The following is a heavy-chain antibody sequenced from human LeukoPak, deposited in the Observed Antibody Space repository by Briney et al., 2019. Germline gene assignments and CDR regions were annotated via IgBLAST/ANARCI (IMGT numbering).Heavy chain of an antibody. V-gene: IGHV4-59*08. CDR3: ARMVISAYCSGGNCYEHAFDI. Sequence: SETLSLTCIVSGGSLSTYYWSWIREPPGKGLEWIGYIYYSGGSNYNPHLKSRVTISVDTSQNQLPLKLSSVTAADTAVYYCARMVISAYCSGGNCYEHAFDIWGQGTMVTVSS. CDR1: GGSLSTYY. J-gene: IGHJ3*02. CDR2: IYYSGGS. D-gene: IGHD2-15*01.